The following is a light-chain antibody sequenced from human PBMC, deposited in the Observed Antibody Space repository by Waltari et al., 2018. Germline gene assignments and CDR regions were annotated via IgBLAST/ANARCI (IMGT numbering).Light chain of an antibody. CDR2: DDN. CDR3: QIWDTTTDSVV. J-gene: IGLJ2*01. V-gene: IGLV3-21*02. CDR1: NIGSKS. Sequence: SYVLTQPPSVSVAPGQTATITCGGNNIGSKSVHWYQQKPGQAPVLVVYDDNDRPSGIPGRFSGSNSGNTATLTISRVEAGDEADYYCQIWDTTTDSVVFGGGTKVTAL.